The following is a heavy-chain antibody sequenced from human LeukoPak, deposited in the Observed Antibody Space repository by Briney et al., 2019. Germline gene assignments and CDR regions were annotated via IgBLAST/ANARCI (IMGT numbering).Heavy chain of an antibody. V-gene: IGHV3-7*04. Sequence: PGGSLRLSCAASGFSLSSYWINWVRQASGKGLEWVANIKQDGSEKYYVDSVKGRFTISRDNAKNTVYLQMTSLRAEDTAVYYCAGAGAAAGSYGAQGTLSTVSS. CDR3: AGAGAAAGSY. D-gene: IGHD6-13*01. CDR2: IKQDGSEK. J-gene: IGHJ4*02. CDR1: GFSLSSYW.